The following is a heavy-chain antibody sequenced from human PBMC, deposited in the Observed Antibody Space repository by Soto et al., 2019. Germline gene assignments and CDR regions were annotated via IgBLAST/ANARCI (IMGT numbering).Heavy chain of an antibody. V-gene: IGHV4-4*02. Sequence: QVQLQESGPGLVKPSGTLSLTCVVSGGSIRSTNWWRWVRQPPGKGLEWIGDIFHSGGTNYNPSLKALITISVAKSKNQVFLTLTAVTAAHTAVVYCAHQQLVPYNYYGMDFWGPGTTVTVS. D-gene: IGHD6-13*01. J-gene: IGHJ6*02. CDR2: IFHSGGT. CDR1: GGSIRSTNW. CDR3: AHQQLVPYNYYGMDF.